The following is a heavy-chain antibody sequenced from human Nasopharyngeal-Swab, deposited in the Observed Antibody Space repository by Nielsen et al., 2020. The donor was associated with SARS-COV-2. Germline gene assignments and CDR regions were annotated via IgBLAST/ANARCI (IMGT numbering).Heavy chain of an antibody. D-gene: IGHD3-22*01. CDR1: GFTFSSYA. V-gene: IGHV3-30-3*01. J-gene: IGHJ3*02. CDR3: ARRNGYYYDSSGPGLDAFDI. Sequence: GESLKISCAASGFTFSSYAMHWVRQAPGKGLEWAAVISYDGSNKYYADSVKGRFTISRDNSKNTLYLQMNSLSAEDTAVYYCARRNGYYYDSSGPGLDAFDIWGQGTMVTVSS. CDR2: ISYDGSNK.